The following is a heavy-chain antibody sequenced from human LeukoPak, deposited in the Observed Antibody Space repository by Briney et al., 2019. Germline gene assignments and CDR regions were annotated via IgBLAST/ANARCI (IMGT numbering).Heavy chain of an antibody. CDR1: GFTFSSYG. D-gene: IGHD3-3*01. V-gene: IGHV3-30*02. Sequence: GGSLRLSCAASGFTFSSYGMHWVRQAPGKGLEWVAFIRYDGSNKYYADSVKGRFTISRDNSKNTLYLQMNSLRSEDTAVYYCARHGGISIFGEAQPGGAFDIWGQGTVVTVSS. CDR2: IRYDGSNK. J-gene: IGHJ3*02. CDR3: ARHGGISIFGEAQPGGAFDI.